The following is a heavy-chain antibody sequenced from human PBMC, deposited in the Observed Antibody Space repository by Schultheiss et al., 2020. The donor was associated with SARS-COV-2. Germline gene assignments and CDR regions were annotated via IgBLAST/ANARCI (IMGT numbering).Heavy chain of an antibody. CDR3: ATSPPALNFGDYYFDH. D-gene: IGHD4-17*01. CDR1: GGSISSYY. CDR2: IYTSGST. J-gene: IGHJ4*02. Sequence: SETLSLTCTVSGGSISSYYWSWIRQPAGKGLEWIGRIYTSGSTNYNPSLTSRVTVSLDTSQNQFSLNLISVSAADTAVYYCATSPPALNFGDYYFDHWGQGAVVTVSS. V-gene: IGHV4-4*07.